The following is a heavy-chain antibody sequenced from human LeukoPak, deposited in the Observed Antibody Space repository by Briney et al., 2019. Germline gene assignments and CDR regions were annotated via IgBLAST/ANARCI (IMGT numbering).Heavy chain of an antibody. CDR1: GGSFSAYY. CDR2: INHSGST. J-gene: IGHJ4*02. D-gene: IGHD5-18*01. CDR3: ARDPGYSSDY. V-gene: IGHV4-34*01. Sequence: SSETLSLTCAVYGGSFSAYYWTWIRQPPGKGLEWIGEINHSGSTNYNPSLKSRVTISVDTSKNQFSLKLSSVTAADTAVYYCARDPGYSSDYWGQGTLVTVSS.